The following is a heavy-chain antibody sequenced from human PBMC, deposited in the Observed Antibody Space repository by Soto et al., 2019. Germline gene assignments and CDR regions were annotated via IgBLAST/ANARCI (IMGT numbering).Heavy chain of an antibody. Sequence: PSETLSLTCTVSGGSISSSSYYWGWIRQPPGKGLEWIGSIYYSGSTYYNPSLKSRVTISVDTSKNQFSLKLSSVTAADTAVSYCASTVVAATSWVSYWGQGTLVTVSS. CDR3: ASTVVAATSWVSY. CDR1: GGSISSSSYY. J-gene: IGHJ4*02. CDR2: IYYSGST. D-gene: IGHD2-15*01. V-gene: IGHV4-39*01.